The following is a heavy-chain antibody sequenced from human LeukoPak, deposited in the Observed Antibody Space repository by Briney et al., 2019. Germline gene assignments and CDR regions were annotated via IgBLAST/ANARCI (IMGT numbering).Heavy chain of an antibody. CDR1: GGSISSYY. D-gene: IGHD6-6*01. CDR3: AREYSSTSLYYYGMDV. J-gene: IGHJ6*02. Sequence: SETLSLTCTVSGGSISSYYWSWIRQPPGKGLEWIGYIYYSGSTNYNPSLKSRVTISVDTSKNQFSLKLSSVTAADTAVYYCAREYSSTSLYYYGMDVWGQGTTVTVSS. CDR2: IYYSGST. V-gene: IGHV4-59*12.